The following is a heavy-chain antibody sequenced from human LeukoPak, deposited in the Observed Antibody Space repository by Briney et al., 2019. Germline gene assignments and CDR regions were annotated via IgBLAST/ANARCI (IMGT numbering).Heavy chain of an antibody. CDR2: INPSGGST. V-gene: IGHV1-46*03. Sequence: ASVKVSCKASGYTFTSYYMHWVRQAPGQGHEWMGIINPSGGSTSYAQKFQGRVTMTRDMSTSTVYMELSSLRSEDTAVYYCAAGSSSWYGMDVWGKGTTVTASS. J-gene: IGHJ6*04. D-gene: IGHD6-13*01. CDR1: GYTFTSYY. CDR3: AAGSSSWYGMDV.